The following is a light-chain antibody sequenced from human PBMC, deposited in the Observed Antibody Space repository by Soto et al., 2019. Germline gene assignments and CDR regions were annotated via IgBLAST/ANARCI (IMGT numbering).Light chain of an antibody. V-gene: IGKV3-20*01. J-gene: IGKJ1*01. CDR2: GAS. CDR1: QSVSNNY. Sequence: EIALTQCPATLSLSPGERATLSGRASQSVSNNYLAWYQQKPGQAPRLLIYGASNRATGIPDRFSGSGSGTDFTLTISRLEAEDFAVYYCQQYGSSGTFGQGTKVDI. CDR3: QQYGSSGT.